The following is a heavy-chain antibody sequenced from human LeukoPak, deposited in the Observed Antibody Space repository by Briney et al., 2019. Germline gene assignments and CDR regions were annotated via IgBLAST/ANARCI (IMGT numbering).Heavy chain of an antibody. CDR2: IYYSGST. D-gene: IGHD3-10*02. Sequence: PSETLSLTCTVSGGSISSSSYYWGWIRQPPGKGLEWIGSIYYSGSTYYNPSLKSRVTISVDTSKNQFSLKLSSVTDADTAVYYCARVVLLYSRGVVYYFDYWGQGTLVTVSS. CDR1: GGSISSSSYY. V-gene: IGHV4-39*07. CDR3: ARVVLLYSRGVVYYFDY. J-gene: IGHJ4*02.